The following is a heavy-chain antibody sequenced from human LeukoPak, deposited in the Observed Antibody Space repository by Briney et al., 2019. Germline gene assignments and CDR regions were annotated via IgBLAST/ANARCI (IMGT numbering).Heavy chain of an antibody. V-gene: IGHV3-21*01. D-gene: IGHD6-13*01. CDR1: GFTFSNYN. Sequence: GGSLRLSCTASGFTFSNYNMNWVRQAPGKGLGWVSSISRSSIYTYYEDSVKGRLTISRDNAKNTLNLQMNSLRAEDTAVYYCARDHIAAGGTANYYYYYYMDVWGKGTTVTISS. CDR2: ISRSSIYT. J-gene: IGHJ6*03. CDR3: ARDHIAAGGTANYYYYYYMDV.